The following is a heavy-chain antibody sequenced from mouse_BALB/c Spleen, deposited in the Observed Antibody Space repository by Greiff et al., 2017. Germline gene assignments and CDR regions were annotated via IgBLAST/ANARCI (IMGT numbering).Heavy chain of an antibody. D-gene: IGHD2-4*01. Sequence: VKLMESGPGLVAPSQSLSITCTVSGFSLTSYGVHWVRQPPGKGLEWLGVIWAGGSTNYNSALMSRLSISKDNSKSQVFLKMNSLQANDTAIYYCASVYYDYDNNYWGQGTSVTVSS. J-gene: IGHJ4*01. CDR1: GFSLTSYG. CDR2: IWAGGST. V-gene: IGHV2-9*02. CDR3: ASVYYDYDNNY.